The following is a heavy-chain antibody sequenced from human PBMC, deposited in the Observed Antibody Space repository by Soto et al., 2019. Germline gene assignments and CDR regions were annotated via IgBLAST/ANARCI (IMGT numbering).Heavy chain of an antibody. V-gene: IGHV4-39*01. D-gene: IGHD3-3*01. CDR3: ARQSVYYDFWSGYYGPGDPFDY. CDR2: IYYSGST. J-gene: IGHJ4*02. CDR1: GGSVRSSTYY. Sequence: SETLSLTCTVSGGSVRSSTYYWGWIRQAPGKGLEWIASIYYSGSTYYNPSLKSRVTISVDTSKNQFSLKLSSVTAADTAVYYCARQSVYYDFWSGYYGPGDPFDYWGQGTLVTVSS.